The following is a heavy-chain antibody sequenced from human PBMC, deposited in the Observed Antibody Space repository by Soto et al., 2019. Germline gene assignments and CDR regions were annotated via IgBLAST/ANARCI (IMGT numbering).Heavy chain of an antibody. CDR2: IYYSGST. V-gene: IGHV4-39*01. CDR3: ARLGRVEMATITGDY. CDR1: GGSISSSSYY. J-gene: IGHJ4*02. Sequence: PSETLSLTCTVSGGSISSSSYYWGWIRQPPGEGLEWIGSIYYSGSTYYNPSLKSRVTISVDTSKNQFSLKLSPVTAADTAVYYCARLGRVEMATITGDYWGQGTLVTVSS. D-gene: IGHD5-12*01.